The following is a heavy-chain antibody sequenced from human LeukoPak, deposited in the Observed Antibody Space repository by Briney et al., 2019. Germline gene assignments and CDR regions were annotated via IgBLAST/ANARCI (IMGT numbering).Heavy chain of an antibody. V-gene: IGHV3-11*04. CDR3: ARAYYSGSYSHPPLH. J-gene: IGHJ4*02. CDR2: ISSSGSTI. CDR1: GFTFSDYY. Sequence: PGGSLRLSCAASGFTFSDYYMSWIRQAPGKGLEWVSCISSSGSTIYYADSVKGRFTISRDNAKNSLYLQMNSLRAEDTAVYYCARAYYSGSYSHPPLHWGQGTLVTVSS. D-gene: IGHD1-26*01.